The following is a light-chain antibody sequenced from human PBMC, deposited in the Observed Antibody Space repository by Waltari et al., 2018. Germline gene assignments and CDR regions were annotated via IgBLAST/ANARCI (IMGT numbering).Light chain of an antibody. CDR3: NSRDSSGNRGV. Sequence: SSELTQDPAVSVALGQTVRITCQGDSLRSYYASWYQQKPGQAPVLVIYGKNNRPSGIPDRVSGSSSGNTASLTITGSQAEDEADYYCNSRDSSGNRGVFGGGTKLTVL. CDR1: SLRSYY. CDR2: GKN. J-gene: IGLJ3*02. V-gene: IGLV3-19*01.